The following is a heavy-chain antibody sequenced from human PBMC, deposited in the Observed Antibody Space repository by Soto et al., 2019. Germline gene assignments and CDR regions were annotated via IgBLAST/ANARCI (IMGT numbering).Heavy chain of an antibody. D-gene: IGHD3-3*01. Sequence: GSLRLSCAAPGFTFSSYWMHWVRQAPGKGRVWVSRINSDGSRTSYADSVKGQFTISRNNAKNTLYLQMNSLRAEDTVVYYCASCYDFWSVYSRGSSANYYYYMDVWGKGTTVTVSS. CDR3: ASCYDFWSVYSRGSSANYYYYMDV. V-gene: IGHV3-74*01. J-gene: IGHJ6*03. CDR1: GFTFSSYW. CDR2: INSDGSRT.